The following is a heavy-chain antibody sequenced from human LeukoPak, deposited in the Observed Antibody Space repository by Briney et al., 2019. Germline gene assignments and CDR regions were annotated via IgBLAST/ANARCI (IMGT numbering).Heavy chain of an antibody. CDR2: ISSSGPT. J-gene: IGHJ3*02. CDR1: GGSISDYY. V-gene: IGHV4-4*09. CDR3: AKWEASYEAFSI. Sequence: SETLSLTCTVSGGSISDYYCNWIRQPPGKGLEWIGYISSSGPTKYNPSLKSRVTASADTSRNQFSLKLSSMTAADTAVYYCAKWEASYEAFSIWGQGTMVTVSS. D-gene: IGHD1-26*01.